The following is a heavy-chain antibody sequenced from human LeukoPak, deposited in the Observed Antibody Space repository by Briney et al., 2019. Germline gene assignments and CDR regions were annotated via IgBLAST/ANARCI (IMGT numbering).Heavy chain of an antibody. CDR3: AKDSAFNYDSSGYADY. CDR2: VWFDGTKR. V-gene: IGHV3-33*06. D-gene: IGHD3-22*01. J-gene: IGHJ4*02. CDR1: GFNFDGYG. Sequence: GRSLRLSCAASGFNFDGYGMHWVRQTPGKGLEWVAVVWFDGTKRDYAESVKGRFTISRDNSKNTVYLEMNRLRVGDTAIYCCAKDSAFNYDSSGYADYWGQGTLVIVSS.